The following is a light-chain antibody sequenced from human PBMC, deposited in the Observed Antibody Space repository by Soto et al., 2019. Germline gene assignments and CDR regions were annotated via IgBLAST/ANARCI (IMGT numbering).Light chain of an antibody. CDR1: QTISSW. J-gene: IGKJ1*01. CDR2: KAS. Sequence: EIEVSHSPSTLSVSLGDRFTITGRASQTISSWLAWYQQKPGKAPKLLIYKASTLKSGVPSRFSGSGSGTEFTLTISGLQPDDFAPYYCPQYNGFPRTFGQRTKVDIK. V-gene: IGKV1-5*03. CDR3: PQYNGFPRT.